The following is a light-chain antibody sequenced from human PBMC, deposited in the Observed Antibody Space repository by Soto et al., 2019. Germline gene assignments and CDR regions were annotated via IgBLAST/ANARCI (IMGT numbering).Light chain of an antibody. CDR3: QQYGNSPRT. CDR1: QSVSSY. J-gene: IGKJ5*01. CDR2: DAS. V-gene: IGKV3-11*01. Sequence: EIVLTQSPATLSLSPGERVTLSCRASQSVSSYLAWYQQKPGQAPRLLIYDASNRATGIPARFSGSGSGTDFTLTISRLEPEDFAVYFCQQYGNSPRTFGQGTRLEI.